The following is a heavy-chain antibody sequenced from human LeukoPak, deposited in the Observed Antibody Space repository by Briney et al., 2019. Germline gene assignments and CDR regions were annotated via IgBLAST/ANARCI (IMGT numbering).Heavy chain of an antibody. CDR1: GDSISTYY. J-gene: IGHJ4*02. Sequence: ASETLSLTCNVSGDSISTYYWTWIRQPPGKGLEWIGYIYYTGSTYYNPSLKSRATISVDTSMDQFSLKLSSVTAADTAVYFCARMYGYTYGPDYWGQGTLVTVSS. CDR3: ARMYGYTYGPDY. CDR2: IYYTGST. V-gene: IGHV4-59*01. D-gene: IGHD5-18*01.